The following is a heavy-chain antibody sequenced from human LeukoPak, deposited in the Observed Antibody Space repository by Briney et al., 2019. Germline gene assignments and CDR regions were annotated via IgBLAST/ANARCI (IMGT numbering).Heavy chain of an antibody. D-gene: IGHD2-2*02. CDR2: IWPDGTNK. V-gene: IGHV3-33*06. CDR1: GFTFSNYG. J-gene: IGHJ4*02. CDR3: AKDFGYCSSTSCSTYFDY. Sequence: GRSLRLSCAASGFTFSNYGLHWVRQAPGKGLEWVAVIWPDGTNKYYADSVKGRFTISRDNSKNTLYLQMNSLRAEDTAVYYCAKDFGYCSSTSCSTYFDYWGQGTLVTVSS.